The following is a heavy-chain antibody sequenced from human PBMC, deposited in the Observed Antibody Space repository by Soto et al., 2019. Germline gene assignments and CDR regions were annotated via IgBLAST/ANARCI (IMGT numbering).Heavy chain of an antibody. CDR2: MYSNGHT. Sequence: EVQLVETGGGLIQPGGSLRLSCVASGFSVTSNYMTWVRQAPGKGPEWVSVMYSNGHTYYADSVEGRFTISRDRSSNTLHLQMTSLRREDTAVYYCARESGSPVTYHYSYGMDVWGQGTTVTVSS. D-gene: IGHD4-17*01. CDR3: ARESGSPVTYHYSYGMDV. V-gene: IGHV3-53*05. CDR1: GFSVTSNY. J-gene: IGHJ6*02.